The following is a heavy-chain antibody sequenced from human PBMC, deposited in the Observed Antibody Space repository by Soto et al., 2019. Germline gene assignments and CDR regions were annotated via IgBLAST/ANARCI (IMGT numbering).Heavy chain of an antibody. V-gene: IGHV5-51*01. D-gene: IGHD3-22*01. CDR1: GYSFTSYW. CDR2: IYPGDSDT. Sequence: GESLKISCKGSGYSFTSYWIGWVRQMPGKGLEWMGIIYPGDSDTRYSPSFQGQVTISADKSISTAYLQWSSLKASDTAMYYCAGEYYYDSSGYEGFAFDIWGQGTMVTVSS. CDR3: AGEYYYDSSGYEGFAFDI. J-gene: IGHJ3*02.